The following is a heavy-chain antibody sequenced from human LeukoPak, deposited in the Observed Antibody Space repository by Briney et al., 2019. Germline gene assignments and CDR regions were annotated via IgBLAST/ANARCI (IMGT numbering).Heavy chain of an antibody. Sequence: GGSLRLSCAASGFTFNTYAMSWVRQAPGKGLEWVSGISASGGSTYYADFVKGRFTISRDNSKNTLYLQMNSLRAEDTAVYYCAKDFVPPGAAAGTGCGYWGQGTLVTVSS. J-gene: IGHJ4*02. V-gene: IGHV3-23*01. CDR3: AKDFVPPGAAAGTGCGY. CDR1: GFTFNTYA. CDR2: ISASGGST. D-gene: IGHD6-13*01.